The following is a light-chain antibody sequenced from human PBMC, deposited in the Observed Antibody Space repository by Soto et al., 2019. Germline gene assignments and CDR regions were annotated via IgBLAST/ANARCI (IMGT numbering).Light chain of an antibody. J-gene: IGLJ2*01. Sequence: QCVLTQPASVSGSPGQSTTISCTGTSSDVGSYNLVSWYQQHPGKAPKLMIYEVSKRPSGVSNRFSGSKSGNTASLTISGLQAEDEADYYCCSYAGSSTWVFGGGTKLTVL. CDR3: CSYAGSSTWV. CDR1: SSDVGSYNL. CDR2: EVS. V-gene: IGLV2-23*02.